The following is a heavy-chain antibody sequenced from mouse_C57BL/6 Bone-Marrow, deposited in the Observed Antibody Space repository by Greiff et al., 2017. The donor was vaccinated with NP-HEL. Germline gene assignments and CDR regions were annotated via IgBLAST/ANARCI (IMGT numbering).Heavy chain of an antibody. V-gene: IGHV1-54*01. J-gene: IGHJ2*01. CDR1: GYAFTNYL. D-gene: IGHD2-3*01. CDR3: ARLGWFYYFDY. CDR2: INPGSGGT. Sequence: QVQLQQSGAELVRPGTSVKVSCKASGYAFTNYLIEWVKQRPGQGLEWIGVINPGSGGTNYNEKFKGKATLTADKSSSTAYMQLSSLTSEDSAVDFCARLGWFYYFDYWGQGTTLTVSS.